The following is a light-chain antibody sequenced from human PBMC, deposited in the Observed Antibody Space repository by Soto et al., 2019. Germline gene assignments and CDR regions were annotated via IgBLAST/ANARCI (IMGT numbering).Light chain of an antibody. Sequence: QSVLTQPASVSGSPGQSITISCTGTSSDVGAYDFVSWYQQPPGKAPKLIIYDVTNRPSGVSSRFSGSKSGNTASLTISGLQAEDEADYYCSSYTSRNTPHVLFGGGTKLTVL. V-gene: IGLV2-14*01. CDR2: DVT. CDR1: SSDVGAYDF. J-gene: IGLJ2*01. CDR3: SSYTSRNTPHVL.